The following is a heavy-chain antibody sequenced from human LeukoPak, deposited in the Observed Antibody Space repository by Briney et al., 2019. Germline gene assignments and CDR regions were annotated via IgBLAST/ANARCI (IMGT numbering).Heavy chain of an antibody. V-gene: IGHV3-30*18. CDR1: GFTFSSYG. Sequence: PGGSLRLSCAASGFTFSSYGMHWVRQAPGKGLEWVAVISYDGSNKYYADSVKGRFTISRDNSKNTLYLQMNSPRAEDTAVYYCAKDLQPVYDYVWGSYRLTPGFDPWGQGTLVTVSS. J-gene: IGHJ5*02. D-gene: IGHD3-16*02. CDR2: ISYDGSNK. CDR3: AKDLQPVYDYVWGSYRLTPGFDP.